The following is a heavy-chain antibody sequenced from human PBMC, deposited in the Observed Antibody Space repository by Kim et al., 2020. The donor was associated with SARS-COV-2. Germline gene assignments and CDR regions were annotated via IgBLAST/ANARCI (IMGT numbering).Heavy chain of an antibody. D-gene: IGHD3-22*01. V-gene: IGHV1-69*13. J-gene: IGHJ3*02. CDR1: GGTFSSYA. CDR3: ARRHYYDRSDAFDI. Sequence: SVKVSCKASGGTFSSYAISWVRQAPGQGLEWMGGIIPIFGTANYAQKFQGRVTITADESTSTAYMELSSLRSEDTAVYYCARRHYYDRSDAFDIWGQGTMVTVSS. CDR2: IIPIFGTA.